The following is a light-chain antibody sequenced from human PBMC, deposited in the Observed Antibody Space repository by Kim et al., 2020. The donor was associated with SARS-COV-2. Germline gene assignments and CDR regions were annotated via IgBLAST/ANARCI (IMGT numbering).Light chain of an antibody. J-gene: IGKJ3*01. CDR3: MRVLQTLPFT. CDR1: QCLLHSNGNNY. V-gene: IGKV2-28*01. Sequence: DIVMTQSPLSLSVTPGEPASISCRSSQCLLHSNGNNYLDWYLQKPGQSPQLLIYLGSNRASGVPDRFSGSGSGTDFTLKISRVEAEDVGVYYCMRVLQTLPFTFGPGTKVDIK. CDR2: LGS.